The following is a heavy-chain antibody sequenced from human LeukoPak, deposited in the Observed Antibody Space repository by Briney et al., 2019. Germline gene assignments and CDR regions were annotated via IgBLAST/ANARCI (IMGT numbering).Heavy chain of an antibody. Sequence: SGGSLRLSCAASGFTFSSYAMHWVRQAPGKGLEWVAVISYDGSNKYYADSVKGRFTISRDNSKNTLYLQMNSLRAEDTAVYYCARGPNSPSSWGQGTLVTVSS. CDR1: GFTFSSYA. CDR2: ISYDGSNK. J-gene: IGHJ4*02. CDR3: ARGPNSPSS. V-gene: IGHV3-30-3*01. D-gene: IGHD6-6*01.